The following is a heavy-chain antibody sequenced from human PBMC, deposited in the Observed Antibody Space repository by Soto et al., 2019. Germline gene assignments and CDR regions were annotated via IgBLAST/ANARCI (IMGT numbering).Heavy chain of an antibody. CDR3: ARVYYDFWSGYYPYYYGMYV. Sequence: ASVKVACKASGYTFTGYDMHWVRQAPGQGLEWMGWINPNSGGTNYAQKFQGWVTMTRDTSISTAYMELSRLRSDDTAVYYCARVYYDFWSGYYPYYYGMYVWGEGTTVTVSS. V-gene: IGHV1-2*04. CDR2: INPNSGGT. CDR1: GYTFTGYD. D-gene: IGHD3-3*01. J-gene: IGHJ6*04.